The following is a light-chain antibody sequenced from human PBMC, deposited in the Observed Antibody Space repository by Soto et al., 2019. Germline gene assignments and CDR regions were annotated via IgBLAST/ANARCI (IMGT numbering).Light chain of an antibody. J-gene: IGKJ3*01. CDR3: QQYNNWPQT. CDR2: GAS. V-gene: IGKV3-15*01. Sequence: EIVMTQSPATLSVSPGERATLSCRASQSVSSNLAWYQQKPGQAPRLLIYGASTRATGIPARFSGSGSGTECTLTISSLQSEDFAVYYCQQYNNWPQTFGPGTKVDIK. CDR1: QSVSSN.